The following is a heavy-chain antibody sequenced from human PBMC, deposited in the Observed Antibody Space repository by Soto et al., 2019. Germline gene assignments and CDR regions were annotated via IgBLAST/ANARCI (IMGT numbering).Heavy chain of an antibody. CDR3: ARRGKAFDI. V-gene: IGHV5-51*01. J-gene: IGHJ3*02. CDR2: VYPGDSDT. Sequence: PGESLKISCNAFGYNFSTYCIGLVRQIPGKGLEWMGIVYPGDSDTRYSPSLQGQVTLSADKSISTAYLQWSSLKASDTAIYYCARRGKAFDIWGQGTMVTVSS. CDR1: GYNFSTYC.